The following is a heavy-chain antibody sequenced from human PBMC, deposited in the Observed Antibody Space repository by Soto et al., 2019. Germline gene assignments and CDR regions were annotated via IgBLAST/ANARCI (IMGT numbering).Heavy chain of an antibody. CDR3: ARDHIVVVPAAPSPGGYYYYYGMDV. CDR1: GGSVSSGGYY. J-gene: IGHJ6*02. Sequence: SETLSLTCTVSGGSVSSGGYYWSWIGQHPGKGLEWIGYIYYSGSTYYNPSLKSRVTISVDTSKNQFSLKLSSVTAADTAVYYCARDHIVVVPAAPSPGGYYYYYGMDVWGQGTTVTVSS. V-gene: IGHV4-31*03. D-gene: IGHD2-2*01. CDR2: IYYSGST.